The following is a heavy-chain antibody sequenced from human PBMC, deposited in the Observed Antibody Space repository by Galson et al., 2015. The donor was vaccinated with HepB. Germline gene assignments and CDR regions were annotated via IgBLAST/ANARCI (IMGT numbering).Heavy chain of an antibody. CDR2: ISWNSDTT. V-gene: IGHV3-9*01. J-gene: IGHJ6*03. D-gene: IGHD1-1*01. Sequence: SLRLSCAASGFTFSSYSMNWVRQAPGKGLEWVSGISWNSDTTGYADSVKGRFTISRDNAQNSVSLQINSLRLEDTALYYCARGATGTGTGFYYYMDVWGKGTTVTVSS. CDR1: GFTFSSYS. CDR3: ARGATGTGTGFYYYMDV.